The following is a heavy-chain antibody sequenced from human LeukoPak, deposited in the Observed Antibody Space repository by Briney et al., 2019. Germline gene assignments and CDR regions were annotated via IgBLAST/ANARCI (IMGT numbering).Heavy chain of an antibody. V-gene: IGHV3-30*18. CDR1: GFTFSSYG. D-gene: IGHD2-2*01. Sequence: GGSLRLSCAASGFTFSSYGMHWVRQAPGKGLEWVAVISYDGSNKYYADSVKGRFTISRDNSKNTLYLQMNSLRAEDTAVYYCAKNSSTSWSMDYWGQGTLVTVSS. J-gene: IGHJ4*02. CDR2: ISYDGSNK. CDR3: AKNSSTSWSMDY.